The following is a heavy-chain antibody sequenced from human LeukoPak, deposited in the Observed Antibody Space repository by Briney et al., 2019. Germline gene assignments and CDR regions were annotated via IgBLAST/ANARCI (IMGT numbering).Heavy chain of an antibody. CDR2: IYPGDSDT. Sequence: PGESLKISCKGSGYSFTNYWIGWVRQMPGKGLEWVGIIYPGDSDTRYSPSFQGQVTISADKSISTAYLQWSSLKASDIAMYYCARQYCGSTSCYGPSDASDIWGQGTMVTVSS. V-gene: IGHV5-51*01. J-gene: IGHJ3*02. CDR3: ARQYCGSTSCYGPSDASDI. D-gene: IGHD2-2*01. CDR1: GYSFTNYW.